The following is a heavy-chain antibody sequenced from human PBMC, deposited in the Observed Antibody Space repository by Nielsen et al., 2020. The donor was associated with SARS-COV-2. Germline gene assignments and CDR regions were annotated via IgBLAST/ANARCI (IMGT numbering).Heavy chain of an antibody. CDR1: GFTFSSYA. V-gene: IGHV3-30-3*01. CDR2: ISYDGSNK. Sequence: GESLKISCAASGFTFSSYAMHWVRQAPGKGLEWVAVISYDGSNKYYADSVKGRFTISRDNSKNTLYLQMNNLGAEDTAVYYCARGSQKFDYWGQGTLVTVSS. J-gene: IGHJ4*02. CDR3: ARGSQKFDY.